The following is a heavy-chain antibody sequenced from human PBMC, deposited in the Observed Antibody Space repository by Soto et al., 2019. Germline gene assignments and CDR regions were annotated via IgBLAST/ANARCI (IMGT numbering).Heavy chain of an antibody. V-gene: IGHV4-30-2*01. CDR3: ARVPDY. CDR1: GDSISSGGYS. Sequence: QLQLQESGSGLAKPSQTLSLTCAVSGDSISSGGYSWSWIRQPPGKGLEWIGYMYHSGSTYYNPSLKSRVTISIDRSKNQFSLKLSSVTAADTAVYYCARVPDYWGQGILVTVSS. D-gene: IGHD2-2*01. J-gene: IGHJ4*02. CDR2: MYHSGST.